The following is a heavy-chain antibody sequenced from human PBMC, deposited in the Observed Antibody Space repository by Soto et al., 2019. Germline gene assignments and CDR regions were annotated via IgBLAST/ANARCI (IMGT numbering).Heavy chain of an antibody. D-gene: IGHD3-10*01. CDR1: GFTFSSYA. J-gene: IGHJ5*02. CDR3: AKDRATMVRGPPGLFDP. V-gene: IGHV3-23*01. CDR2: TSGSGATT. Sequence: PGGSLRLSCAASGFTFSSYAMSWVRQAPGKGLEWVSGTSGSGATTYYADSVKGRFTISRDNSKNTLYLQMNSLRAEDTAVYYCAKDRATMVRGPPGLFDPWGQGTLVTVSS.